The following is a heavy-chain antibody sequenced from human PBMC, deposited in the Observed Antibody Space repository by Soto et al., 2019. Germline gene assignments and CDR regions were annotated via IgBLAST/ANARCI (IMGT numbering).Heavy chain of an antibody. Sequence: EVQLVESGGGLIQPGGSLRLSCAASGFTVTNKYMTWVRQAPGRGLEWVSVIYSGGSTSYADSVKGRFTISRDNSKNILYLQMNSLRAEDTAVYYCARVDYGDYGWYFDLWGCGTLVTVSS. CDR2: IYSGGST. V-gene: IGHV3-53*01. D-gene: IGHD4-17*01. J-gene: IGHJ2*01. CDR1: GFTVTNKY. CDR3: ARVDYGDYGWYFDL.